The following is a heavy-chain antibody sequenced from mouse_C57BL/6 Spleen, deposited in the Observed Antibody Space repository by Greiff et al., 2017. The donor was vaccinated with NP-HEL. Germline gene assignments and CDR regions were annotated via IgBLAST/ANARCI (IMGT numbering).Heavy chain of an antibody. CDR2: INSDGGSP. CDR3: ARQGNYGNVPYYFDY. D-gene: IGHD2-1*01. J-gene: IGHJ2*01. V-gene: IGHV5-2*01. CDR1: EYEFPSHD. Sequence: EVQRVESGGGLVQPGESLKLSCESNEYEFPSHDMSWVRKTPEKRLELVAAINSDGGSPYYPDHMERRFIISRDNTKKTLYLQMSSLRSEDTALYYCARQGNYGNVPYYFDYWGQGTTLTVSS.